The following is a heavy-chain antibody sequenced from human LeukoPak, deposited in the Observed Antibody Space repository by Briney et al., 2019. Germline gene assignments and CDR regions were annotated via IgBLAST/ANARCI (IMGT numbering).Heavy chain of an antibody. Sequence: PGRSLRLSCAASGFTFDGYAMHWVRQAPGKGLEWVSGISWNSGSIDYTDSARGRFTISRDNAKNSLDLQMNSLRAEDTALYYCAKGYGLTPKYGMDVWGQGTTVTVSS. V-gene: IGHV3-9*01. D-gene: IGHD3-10*01. J-gene: IGHJ6*02. CDR2: ISWNSGSI. CDR1: GFTFDGYA. CDR3: AKGYGLTPKYGMDV.